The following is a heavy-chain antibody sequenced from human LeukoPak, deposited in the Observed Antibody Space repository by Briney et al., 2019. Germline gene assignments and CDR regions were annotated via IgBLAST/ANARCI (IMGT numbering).Heavy chain of an antibody. V-gene: IGHV1-46*01. CDR2: INPNGGST. D-gene: IGHD5-24*01. Sequence: ASVKVSCKASGYTFTSYYMHWVRQAPGQGLEWMGMINPNGGSTSYAQKFQGRVAMTRDTSTATVYMELNSLRSDDTAVYYCATNSDGYKYWGQGTLVTVSS. CDR3: ATNSDGYKY. J-gene: IGHJ4*02. CDR1: GYTFTSYY.